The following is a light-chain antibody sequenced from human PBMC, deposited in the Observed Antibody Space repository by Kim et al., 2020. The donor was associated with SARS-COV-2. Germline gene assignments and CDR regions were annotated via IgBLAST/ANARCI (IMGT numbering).Light chain of an antibody. CDR3: QQYGSSSYS. CDR1: QSVSSSY. J-gene: IGKJ2*03. CDR2: GAS. Sequence: SPGERATLSCRASQSVSSSYLAWYQLKPGQAPRLLIYGASSRATGIPDRISGSGSGTDFTLTISRLEPEDFAVYYCQQYGSSSYSFGQGTKLEIK. V-gene: IGKV3-20*01.